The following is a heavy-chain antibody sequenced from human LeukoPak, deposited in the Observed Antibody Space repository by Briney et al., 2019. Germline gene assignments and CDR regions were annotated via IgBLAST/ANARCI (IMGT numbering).Heavy chain of an antibody. CDR2: IYYSGST. D-gene: IGHD3-3*01. CDR3: ALLGERVV. CDR1: GGSISSSSYY. Sequence: PSETLSLTCTVSGGSISSSSYYWGWIRQPPGKGLEWIGGIYYSGSTYYNPSLKSRVTISVDTSKNQFSLKLSSVTAADTAVYYCALLGERVVWGQGTMVTVSS. V-gene: IGHV4-39*01. J-gene: IGHJ3*01.